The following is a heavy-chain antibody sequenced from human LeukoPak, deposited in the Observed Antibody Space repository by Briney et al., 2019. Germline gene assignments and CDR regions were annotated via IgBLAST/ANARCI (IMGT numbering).Heavy chain of an antibody. J-gene: IGHJ4*02. V-gene: IGHV4-39*07. D-gene: IGHD3-10*01. CDR3: ARRGYNSGSYPKGDY. CDR1: GGSISSSSYY. Sequence: SETLSLTCTVSGGSISSSSYYWGWIRQPPGKGLEWIGEIFHSGSTNYNPSLKSRVAISVDKSKNQFSLKLSSVTAADTAVYYCARRGYNSGSYPKGDYWGQGTLVTVSS. CDR2: IFHSGST.